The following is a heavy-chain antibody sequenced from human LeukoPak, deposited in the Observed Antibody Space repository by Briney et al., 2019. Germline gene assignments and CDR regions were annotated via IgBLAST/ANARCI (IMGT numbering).Heavy chain of an antibody. Sequence: SQTLSLTCTVSGGSPSSVSYYWSWIRQPAGKGLEWIGRIYTSGSTNYNPSLKSRVTTSVDTSKNQFSLKRSSVTAADTAVYYCARVGVVPAAIVYWGQGTLVTVSS. D-gene: IGHD2-2*02. V-gene: IGHV4-61*02. CDR2: IYTSGST. CDR3: ARVGVVPAAIVY. CDR1: GGSPSSVSYY. J-gene: IGHJ4*02.